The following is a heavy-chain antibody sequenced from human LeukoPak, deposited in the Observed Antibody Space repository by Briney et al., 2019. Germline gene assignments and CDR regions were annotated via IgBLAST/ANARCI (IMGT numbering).Heavy chain of an antibody. CDR2: IYYSGTT. Sequence: LETLSLTCTVSGGSISSHYWSWFRQTPGERPEWIAFIYYSGTTNYNPSLKGRVTISIDSSKNQFSLKLSSVTAADTAIYYCARGTGFYDSSGHYYWGYFDSWGQGTLVPVSS. V-gene: IGHV4-59*11. CDR1: GGSISSHY. CDR3: ARGTGFYDSSGHYYWGYFDS. D-gene: IGHD3-22*01. J-gene: IGHJ4*02.